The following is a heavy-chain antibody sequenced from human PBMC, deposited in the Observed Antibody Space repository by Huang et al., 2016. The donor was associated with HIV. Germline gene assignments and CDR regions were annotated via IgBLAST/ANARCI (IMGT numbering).Heavy chain of an antibody. CDR1: GGSIRSDNYY. D-gene: IGHD3-10*01. CDR3: ARLPGSITMIRGVITDPY. Sequence: QLQLQESGPGLVKPSETLSLTCTVPGGSIRSDNYYWGWIRQPPGKGLEWIGSIFYSGSTTYKPSLMSRVTITVDTSKNQFSLKMRSVTAADTAVYYCARLPGSITMIRGVITDPYWGQGTLVTVSS. CDR2: IFYSGST. J-gene: IGHJ4*02. V-gene: IGHV4-39*01.